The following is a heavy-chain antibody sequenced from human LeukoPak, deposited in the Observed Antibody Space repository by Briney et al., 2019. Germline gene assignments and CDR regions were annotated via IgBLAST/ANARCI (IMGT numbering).Heavy chain of an antibody. Sequence: GGSLRLSCAASGFTFSNNDMHWVRQGPGKGPEWVSAIDTSGDTYYPGSVKGRFTISRESAKNILYLQMNSLRVGDTAVYYCARGSTTVAFEIWGQGTMVSVSS. J-gene: IGHJ3*02. CDR1: GFTFSNND. D-gene: IGHD1-26*01. CDR3: ARGSTTVAFEI. CDR2: IDTSGDT. V-gene: IGHV3-13*01.